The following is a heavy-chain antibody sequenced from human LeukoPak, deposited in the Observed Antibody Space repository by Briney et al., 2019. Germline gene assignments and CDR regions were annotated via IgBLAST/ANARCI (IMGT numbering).Heavy chain of an antibody. CDR3: ARGGDGHGDYMTFDY. CDR2: ISAYNGNT. Sequence: ASVTVSCKASGYTFTGYYMHWVRQAPGQGLEWMGWISAYNGNTNYAQKLQGRVTMTTDTSTSTAYMELRSLRSDDTAVYYCARGGDGHGDYMTFDYWGQGTLVTVSS. V-gene: IGHV1-18*04. D-gene: IGHD4-17*01. CDR1: GYTFTGYY. J-gene: IGHJ4*02.